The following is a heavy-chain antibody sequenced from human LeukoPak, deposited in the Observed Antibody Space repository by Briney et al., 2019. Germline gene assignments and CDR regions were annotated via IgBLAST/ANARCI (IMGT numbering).Heavy chain of an antibody. CDR2: INPSGGST. CDR1: GYTFTNYY. D-gene: IGHD3-3*01. V-gene: IGHV1-46*01. CDR3: ARAIFGVVNESYYYMDV. J-gene: IGHJ6*03. Sequence: ASVKVSCKAPGYTFTNYYMHWVRQAPGQWLEWMGIINPSGGSTTYAQKFQGRVTITADESTSTAYMELSSLRSEDTAVYYCARAIFGVVNESYYYMDVWGKGTTVTVSS.